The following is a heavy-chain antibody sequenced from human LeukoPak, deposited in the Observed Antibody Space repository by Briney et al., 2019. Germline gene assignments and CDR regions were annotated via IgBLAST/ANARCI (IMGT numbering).Heavy chain of an antibody. CDR1: GFTFSSYS. J-gene: IGHJ4*02. CDR2: IYSGGST. D-gene: IGHD1-26*01. CDR3: AKDFGPRGVGATPQY. V-gene: IGHV3-53*05. Sequence: PGGSLRLSCAASGFTFSSYSMNWVRQAPGKGLDWVSLIYSGGSTYYADSVKGRFTISRDNSKNTLYLRMNRLRTEDTGFYYCAKDFGPRGVGATPQYWGQGAVVIVSS.